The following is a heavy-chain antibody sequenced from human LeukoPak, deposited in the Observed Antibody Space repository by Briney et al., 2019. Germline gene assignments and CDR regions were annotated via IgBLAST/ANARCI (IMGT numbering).Heavy chain of an antibody. J-gene: IGHJ4*02. Sequence: PGGSLRLSCAASGFTFTNYEMNWVRQAPGKGLEWVSYISSSGSVILYADSVKGRFTISRDNAKNSLYLQMNSLRAEDTAVYYCARPTVGYWGREALVTVSS. D-gene: IGHD4-23*01. CDR3: ARPTVGY. CDR1: GFTFTNYE. CDR2: ISSSGSVI. V-gene: IGHV3-48*03.